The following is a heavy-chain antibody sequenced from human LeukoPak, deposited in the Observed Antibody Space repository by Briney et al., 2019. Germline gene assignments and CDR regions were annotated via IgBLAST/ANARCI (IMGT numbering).Heavy chain of an antibody. CDR1: GGSISSSSYY. J-gene: IGHJ4*02. Sequence: SETLSLTCTVSGGSISSSSYYWGRIRQPPGKGLEWIGSIYYSGSTYYNPSLKSRVTISVDTSKNQFSLKLSSVTAADTAVYYCASTEKYYDFWSGSGLLFDYWGQGTLVTVSS. V-gene: IGHV4-39*01. CDR2: IYYSGST. CDR3: ASTEKYYDFWSGSGLLFDY. D-gene: IGHD3-3*01.